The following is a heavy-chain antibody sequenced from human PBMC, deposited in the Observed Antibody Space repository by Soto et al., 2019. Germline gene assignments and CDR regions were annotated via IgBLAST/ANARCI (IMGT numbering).Heavy chain of an antibody. CDR1: GFTFSSYA. D-gene: IGHD6-6*01. Sequence: GGSLRLSCAASGFTFSSYAMHWVRQAPGKGLEWVAVISYDGSNKYYADSVKGRFTISRGNSKNTLYLQMNSLRAEDTAVYYCARVGIAARPRGWFDPWGQGTLVTVSS. V-gene: IGHV3-30-3*01. J-gene: IGHJ5*02. CDR3: ARVGIAARPRGWFDP. CDR2: ISYDGSNK.